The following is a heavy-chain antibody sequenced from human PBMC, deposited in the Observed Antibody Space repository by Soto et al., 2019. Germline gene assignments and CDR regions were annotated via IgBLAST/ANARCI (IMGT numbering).Heavy chain of an antibody. J-gene: IGHJ5*02. CDR2: IYYSGST. V-gene: IGHV4-61*01. Sequence: QVQLQESGPGLVKPSETLSLTCTVSGGSVSSGSYYWSWIRQPPGKGLEWMGYIYYSGSTNYNPSLKRRVTISVDTSKNQFSLKLSSVTAADTAVYYCARLRSYGSLRWFDPWGQGTLVTVSS. CDR1: GGSVSSGSYY. CDR3: ARLRSYGSLRWFDP. D-gene: IGHD5-18*01.